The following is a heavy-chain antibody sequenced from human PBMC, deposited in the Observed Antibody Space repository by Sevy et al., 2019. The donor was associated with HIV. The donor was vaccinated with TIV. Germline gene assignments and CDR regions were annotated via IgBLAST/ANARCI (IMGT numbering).Heavy chain of an antibody. J-gene: IGHJ4*02. CDR1: GFTFSSYA. V-gene: IGHV3-30*04. Sequence: GGSLRLSCAASGFTFSSYAMPWVRQAQGKGLKWVALIPNNGRNKYYADSVKGRFTISRDNSKNTLYLQMNSLRAEDTAVYYCARDGNYYDSSGYSGTFDYWGQGTLVTVSS. CDR2: IPNNGRNK. CDR3: ARDGNYYDSSGYSGTFDY. D-gene: IGHD3-22*01.